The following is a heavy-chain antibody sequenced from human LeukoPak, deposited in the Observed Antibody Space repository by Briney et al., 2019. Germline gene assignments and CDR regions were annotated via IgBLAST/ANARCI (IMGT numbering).Heavy chain of an antibody. V-gene: IGHV3-30*03. CDR1: GFTFSSYG. D-gene: IGHD3-3*01. J-gene: IGHJ4*02. Sequence: GGSLRLSCAASGFTFSSYGMHWVRQAPGKGLEWVAVISYDGSNKYYADSVKGRFTISRDDSNNALYLQVHSLRAEDTALYYCASGPPFLKYFEYWGQGTLVTVSS. CDR2: ISYDGSNK. CDR3: ASGPPFLKYFEY.